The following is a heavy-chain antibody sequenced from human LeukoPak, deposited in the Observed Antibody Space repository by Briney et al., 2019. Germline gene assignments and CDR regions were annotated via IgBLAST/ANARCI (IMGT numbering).Heavy chain of an antibody. Sequence: TGGSLRLSCAASGFTFDDKAMLWVRQGPGKGLEWVALISWDGDNTYYSDSGKGRFTISRDNSKDSVYLQMNSLRVDDTALYFCARDYTADSNGYFDYWGQGTLVTVSS. CDR1: GFTFDDKA. D-gene: IGHD3-22*01. V-gene: IGHV3-43D*04. J-gene: IGHJ4*02. CDR2: ISWDGDNT. CDR3: ARDYTADSNGYFDY.